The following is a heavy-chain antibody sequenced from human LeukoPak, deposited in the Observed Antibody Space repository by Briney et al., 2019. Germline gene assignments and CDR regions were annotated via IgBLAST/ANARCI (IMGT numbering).Heavy chain of an antibody. Sequence: ASVKVSCKASGYTFTSYYMHWVRQAPGQGLEWMGIINPSGGSTSYAQKLQGRVTMTTDTSTSTAYMELRSLRSDDTAVYFCARGDYYGSGNYYKKTVDFWGQGTLVTVSS. V-gene: IGHV1-46*01. CDR2: INPSGGST. CDR1: GYTFTSYY. D-gene: IGHD3-10*01. J-gene: IGHJ4*02. CDR3: ARGDYYGSGNYYKKTVDF.